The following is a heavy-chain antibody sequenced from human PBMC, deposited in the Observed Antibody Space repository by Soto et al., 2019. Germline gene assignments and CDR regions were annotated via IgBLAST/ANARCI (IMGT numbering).Heavy chain of an antibody. J-gene: IGHJ4*02. Sequence: QVQLVESGGGVVQPGRSLRLSCAASGFTFSSYGMHWVRQAPGKGLEWVAVISYDGSNKYYADSVKGRFTISRDNSKNTLYLQMNSLRAEDTAVYYCAKGQLWFSPFDCWGQGTLVTVSS. CDR1: GFTFSSYG. V-gene: IGHV3-30*18. CDR2: ISYDGSNK. D-gene: IGHD5-18*01. CDR3: AKGQLWFSPFDC.